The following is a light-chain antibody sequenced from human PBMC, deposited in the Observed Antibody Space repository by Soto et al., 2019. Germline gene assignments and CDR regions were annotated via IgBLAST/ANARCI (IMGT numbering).Light chain of an antibody. CDR3: QQYGTSPRT. CDR2: GAS. V-gene: IGKV3-20*01. J-gene: IGKJ5*01. CDR1: QSVRSTH. Sequence: EIVFSHSPATLSFSRVERATLLCRASQSVRSTHLAWYQLKPGQAPRLFIYGASSRATGIPDRFSGSGSGTDFTLTISRLEPEDFAVYICQQYGTSPRTFGQGTRLEIK.